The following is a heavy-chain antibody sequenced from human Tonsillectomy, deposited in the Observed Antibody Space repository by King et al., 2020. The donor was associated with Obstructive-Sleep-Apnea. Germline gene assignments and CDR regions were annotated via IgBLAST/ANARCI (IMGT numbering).Heavy chain of an antibody. CDR1: GGSISSSSYY. CDR3: ASAYDSSGYYDH. CDR2: IYYSGST. V-gene: IGHV4-39*07. D-gene: IGHD3-22*01. J-gene: IGHJ5*02. Sequence: QLQESGPGLVKPSETLSLTCTVSGGSISSSSYYCGWIRQPPGKGLEWIGSIYYSGSTYYNQSLKSRVTTSGDTSKNQFSLKLSSVTAADTAVYYCASAYDSSGYYDHWGQGTLVTVSS.